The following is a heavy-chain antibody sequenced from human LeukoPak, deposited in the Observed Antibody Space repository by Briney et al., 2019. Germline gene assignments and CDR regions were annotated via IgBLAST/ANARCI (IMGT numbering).Heavy chain of an antibody. CDR3: AKDQGLYND. CDR2: ISGSGGST. J-gene: IGHJ4*02. D-gene: IGHD1-14*01. CDR1: GFTFSDYY. Sequence: GGSLRLSCAASGFTFSDYYMSWIRQAPGKGLEWVSTISGSGGSTYYADSVKGRFTISRDNSKNMLYLQMNSLRAEDTAVYYCAKDQGLYNDWGQGTLVTVSS. V-gene: IGHV3-23*01.